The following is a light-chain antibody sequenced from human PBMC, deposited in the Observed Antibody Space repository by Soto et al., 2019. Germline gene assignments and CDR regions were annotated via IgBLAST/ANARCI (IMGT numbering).Light chain of an antibody. V-gene: IGKV3-11*01. CDR1: QNINSY. CDR2: ATS. J-gene: IGKJ3*01. CDR3: QQRSSWPFT. Sequence: EIVLTQSPATLSLSPGERATLSCRASQNINSYLAWYQQKPGQAPRLLFYATSNRATGIPARFSGSGSGTDFTLSISSLEPEDFAVYYCQQRSSWPFTFGPGTKVDIK.